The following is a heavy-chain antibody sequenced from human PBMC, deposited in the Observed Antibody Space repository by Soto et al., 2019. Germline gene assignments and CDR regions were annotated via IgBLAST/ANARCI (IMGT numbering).Heavy chain of an antibody. Sequence: QVQLVQSGAEVKKPGSSVQVSCKASGGTFSSYTISWVRQAPGQGLEWLGRIIPILGIANYAQKFQGRVTITADKSTSTAYMELSSLRSEDTAVYYCATAVAGTSFDYWGQGTLVTVSS. CDR3: ATAVAGTSFDY. CDR1: GGTFSSYT. D-gene: IGHD6-19*01. J-gene: IGHJ4*02. V-gene: IGHV1-69*02. CDR2: IIPILGIA.